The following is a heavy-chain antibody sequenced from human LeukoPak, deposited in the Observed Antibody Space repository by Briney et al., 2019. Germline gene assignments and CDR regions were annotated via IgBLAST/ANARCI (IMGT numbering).Heavy chain of an antibody. D-gene: IGHD5-18*01. CDR2: ISGDGITT. Sequence: PGGSLRLSCAASGFTFHNYAIHWVRQAPGKGLEWVSLISGDGITTYFADSVKGRFTISRDNANNALYLQMASLRAEDTAVYYCARLLGGYSDYWGQGTLVTVSS. V-gene: IGHV3-43*02. J-gene: IGHJ4*02. CDR3: ARLLGGYSDY. CDR1: GFTFHNYA.